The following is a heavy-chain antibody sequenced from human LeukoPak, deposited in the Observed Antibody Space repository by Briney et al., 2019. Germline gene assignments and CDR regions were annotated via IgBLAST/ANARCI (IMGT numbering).Heavy chain of an antibody. CDR3: ARSCDILTGYYTFDY. Sequence: GASVKVSCKASGYTFTSYAMHWVRQAPGQRLEWMGWINAGNGNTKYSQKFQGRVTITRDTSASTAYMELSSLRSEDTAVYYCARSCDILTGYYTFDYWGQGTLVTVSS. J-gene: IGHJ4*02. D-gene: IGHD3-9*01. CDR2: INAGNGNT. V-gene: IGHV1-3*01. CDR1: GYTFTSYA.